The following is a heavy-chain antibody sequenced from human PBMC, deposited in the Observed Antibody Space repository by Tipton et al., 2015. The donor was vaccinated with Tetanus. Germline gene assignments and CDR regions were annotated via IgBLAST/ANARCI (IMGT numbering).Heavy chain of an antibody. CDR1: GASISSGGYF. J-gene: IGHJ6*02. V-gene: IGHV4-31*02. Sequence: LRLSCSVSGASISSGGYFWNWIRHRPGKGLEWIGYIYYSGSTFYNPSLKSRVTISVDTSNNQFSLRLSSVIPEDTAVYYCARDPGHSVDVWGQGTTVTVSS. D-gene: IGHD4-11*01. CDR3: ARDPGHSVDV. CDR2: IYYSGST.